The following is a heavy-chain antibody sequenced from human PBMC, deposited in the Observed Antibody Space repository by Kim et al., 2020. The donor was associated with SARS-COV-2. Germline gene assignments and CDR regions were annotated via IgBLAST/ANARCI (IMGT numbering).Heavy chain of an antibody. D-gene: IGHD2-2*01. V-gene: IGHV5-51*01. CDR3: ARLIGVVVVPAANLGNRFDP. J-gene: IGHJ5*02. CDR2: IYPGDSDT. Sequence: GESLKISCKGSGYSFTSYWIGWVRQMPGKGLEWMGIIYPGDSDTRYSPSFQGQVTISADKSISTAYLQWSSLKASDTAMYYCARLIGVVVVPAANLGNRFDPWGQGTLVTVSS. CDR1: GYSFTSYW.